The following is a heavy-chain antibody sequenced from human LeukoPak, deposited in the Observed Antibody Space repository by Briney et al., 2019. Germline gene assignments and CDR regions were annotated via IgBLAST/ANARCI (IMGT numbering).Heavy chain of an antibody. V-gene: IGHV4-31*03. CDR1: GGSISSGGYY. D-gene: IGHD3-10*01. CDR3: ASLGFGEFIATN. CDR2: IYYSGST. Sequence: PSETLSLTCTVSGGSISSGGYYWSWIRQHPGKGLEWIGYIYYSGSTYYNPSLKSRVTISVDTSKNQFSLKLSSVTAADTAVYYCASLGFGEFIATNWGQGTLVTVSS. J-gene: IGHJ4*02.